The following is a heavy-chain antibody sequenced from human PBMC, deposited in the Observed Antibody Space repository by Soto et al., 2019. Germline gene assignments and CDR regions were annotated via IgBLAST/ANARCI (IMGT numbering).Heavy chain of an antibody. J-gene: IGHJ4*02. CDR1: GGSISTNRDY. V-gene: IGHV4-31*03. Sequence: SETLSLTCTVSGGSISTNRDYWSWIRQHPGKGLEWIGYIYYSGSTYYNPSLKSRVTISVDTSKNQFSLKLSSVTAADTAVYYCARGNFWSGYYLDYWGQGTLVTVSS. D-gene: IGHD3-3*01. CDR2: IYYSGST. CDR3: ARGNFWSGYYLDY.